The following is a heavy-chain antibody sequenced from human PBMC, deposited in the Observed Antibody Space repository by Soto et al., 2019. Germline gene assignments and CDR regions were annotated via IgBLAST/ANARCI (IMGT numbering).Heavy chain of an antibody. CDR3: ASSYGSGYRTFDY. CDR2: INPILSMS. V-gene: IGHV1-69*02. D-gene: IGHD3-10*01. J-gene: IGHJ4*02. CDR1: GDTFSFYS. Sequence: GTSVKVTCKASGDTFSFYSSNWVRQAPGLGLEWMGRINPILSMSNYAQRFQGRVTMTADKSTSTAYMELSGLRSEDTAIYYCASSYGSGYRTFDYWGQGALVT.